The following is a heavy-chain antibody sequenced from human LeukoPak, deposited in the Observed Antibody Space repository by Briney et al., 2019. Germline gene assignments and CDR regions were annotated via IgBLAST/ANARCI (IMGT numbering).Heavy chain of an antibody. V-gene: IGHV1-18*01. J-gene: IGHJ5*02. D-gene: IGHD3-10*01. Sequence: ASVKVSCTASGYTFTSYGISWVRQAPGQGLEWMGWISAYNGNTNYAQKLQGRVTMATDTSTSTAYMELRSLRSDDTAVYYCARGDYYGSGSYGLWFDPWGQGTLVTVSS. CDR1: GYTFTSYG. CDR3: ARGDYYGSGSYGLWFDP. CDR2: ISAYNGNT.